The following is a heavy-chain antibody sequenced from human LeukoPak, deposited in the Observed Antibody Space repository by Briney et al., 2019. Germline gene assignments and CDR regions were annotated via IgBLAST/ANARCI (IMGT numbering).Heavy chain of an antibody. CDR2: MNHSGST. CDR3: ARGLREQQLEQTGPFSVGIASDY. Sequence: PSETLSLTCAVYGGSFSGYYWSWIRQPPGKGLEWIGEMNHSGSTNYNPSLKSRVTISVDTSKNQFSLKLSSVTAADTAVYYCARGLREQQLEQTGPFSVGIASDYWGQGTLVTVSS. V-gene: IGHV4-34*01. CDR1: GGSFSGYY. D-gene: IGHD6-13*01. J-gene: IGHJ4*02.